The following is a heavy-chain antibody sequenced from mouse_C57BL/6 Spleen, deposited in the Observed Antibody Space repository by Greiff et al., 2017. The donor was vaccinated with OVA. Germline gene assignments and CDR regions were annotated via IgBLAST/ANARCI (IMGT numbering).Heavy chain of an antibody. V-gene: IGHV5-16*01. CDR3: ERVGITTVVASEDYFDY. D-gene: IGHD1-1*01. Sequence: EVKLMESEGGLVQPGSSMKLSCTASGFTFSDYYMAWVRQVPEKGLEWVANINSDGSSTYYLDSLKSRFIISRDNAKNILYLQMSSLKSEDTATYYGERVGITTVVASEDYFDYWGQGTTLTVSA. CDR2: INSDGSST. J-gene: IGHJ2*01. CDR1: GFTFSDYY.